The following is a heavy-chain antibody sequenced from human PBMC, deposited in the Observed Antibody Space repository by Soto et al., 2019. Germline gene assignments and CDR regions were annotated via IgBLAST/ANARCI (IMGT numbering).Heavy chain of an antibody. V-gene: IGHV4-30-4*01. Sequence: SETLSLTCTVSGGSISSGDYYWSWIRQPPGKGLEWIGYIYYSGSTYYNPSLKSRVTISVDTSKNQLSLKLSSVTAADTAVYYCASSYSSSWTQNFDYWGQGTLVTVSS. CDR1: GGSISSGDYY. J-gene: IGHJ4*02. CDR3: ASSYSSSWTQNFDY. D-gene: IGHD6-13*01. CDR2: IYYSGST.